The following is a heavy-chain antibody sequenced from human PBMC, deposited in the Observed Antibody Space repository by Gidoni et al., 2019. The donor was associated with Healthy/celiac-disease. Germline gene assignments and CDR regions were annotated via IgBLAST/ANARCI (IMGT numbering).Heavy chain of an antibody. Sequence: QLQLQESGPGLVKPSETLSLTCTVSGGSISSSSYYWGWIRQPPGKGLEWIGSIYYRGSTYYNPSLKSRVTISVYTSKNQFSLKLSSVTAADTAVYYCARRAVGDGYQRIDYWGQGTLVTVSS. D-gene: IGHD5-12*01. CDR3: ARRAVGDGYQRIDY. J-gene: IGHJ4*02. CDR2: IYYRGST. CDR1: GGSISSSSYY. V-gene: IGHV4-39*01.